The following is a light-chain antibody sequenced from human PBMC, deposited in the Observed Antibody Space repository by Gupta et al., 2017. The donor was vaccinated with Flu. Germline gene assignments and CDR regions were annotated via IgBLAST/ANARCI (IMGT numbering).Light chain of an antibody. V-gene: IGLV10-54*04. J-gene: IGLJ3*02. CDR1: SNNVGNKG. CDR2: RNN. CDR3: SAYDSSRGAWV. Sequence: TATITCTGNSNNVGNKGAAWLQQHQGHPPKLLSYRNNNRPSGISERFSASRSGNTAALTITELQPEDETDYYCSAYDSSRGAWVFGGGTKLTVL.